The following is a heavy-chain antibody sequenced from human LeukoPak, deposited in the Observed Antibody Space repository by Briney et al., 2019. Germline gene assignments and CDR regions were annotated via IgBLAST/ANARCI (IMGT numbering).Heavy chain of an antibody. D-gene: IGHD3-16*01. CDR2: ISGGGDSE. CDR1: RFTFSNYG. J-gene: IGHJ3*02. V-gene: IGHV3-23*01. Sequence: PGGSLRLSCAASRFTFSNYGMSWVRQAPGKGLEWVSGISGGGDSEYYGDSVKGRFTISRDNSKSTLYLQMNSLRAEDTAVYYCAEVPGWGSWGVFDIWGEGTMVRVSS. CDR3: AEVPGWGSWGVFDI.